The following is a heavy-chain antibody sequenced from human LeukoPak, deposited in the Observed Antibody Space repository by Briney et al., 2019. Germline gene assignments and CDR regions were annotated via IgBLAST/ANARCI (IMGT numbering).Heavy chain of an antibody. CDR1: GFPFHDHG. V-gene: IGHV3-30*03. CDR2: IASDGGAK. J-gene: IGHJ4*02. CDR3: AREAAWGQWYFDL. D-gene: IGHD6-19*01. Sequence: GTSLRLSCVASGFPFHDHGILWVRQAPGKGLEWVAVIASDGGAKVYADFVKGRFTLSRDNSKNTVFLQMNSLSVEDTAVYYCAREAAWGQWYFDLWGQGAPVTVSS.